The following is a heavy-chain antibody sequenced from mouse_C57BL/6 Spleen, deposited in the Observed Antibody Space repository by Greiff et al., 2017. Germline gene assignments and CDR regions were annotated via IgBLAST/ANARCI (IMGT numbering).Heavy chain of an antibody. J-gene: IGHJ2*01. CDR2: IYPGDGDT. Sequence: VQLKESGPELVKPGASVKISCKASGYAFSSSWMNWVKQRPGKGLEWIGRIYPGDGDTNYNGKFKGKATLTADKSSSTAYMQLSSLTSEDSAVYFCARGAYYFDYWGQGTTLTVSS. V-gene: IGHV1-82*01. CDR1: GYAFSSSW. CDR3: ARGAYYFDY.